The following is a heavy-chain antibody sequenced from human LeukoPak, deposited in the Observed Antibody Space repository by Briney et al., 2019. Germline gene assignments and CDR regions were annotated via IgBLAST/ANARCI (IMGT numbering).Heavy chain of an antibody. CDR2: ISWDGGST. Sequence: PGGPLRLSCAASGFTVDDYAMHWVRQAPGKGLEWVYPISWDGGSTSCADSVKGRFPISRDNSKNSWYLQMYSLRAEDTALYYCAKDGKGYFSSTSCYRLDYWGQGTLVTVSS. CDR1: GFTVDDYA. V-gene: IGHV3-43D*03. D-gene: IGHD2-2*01. J-gene: IGHJ4*02. CDR3: AKDGKGYFSSTSCYRLDY.